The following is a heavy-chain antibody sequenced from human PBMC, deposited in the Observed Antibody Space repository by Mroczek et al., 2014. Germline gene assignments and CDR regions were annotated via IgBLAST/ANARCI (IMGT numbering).Heavy chain of an antibody. CDR2: INPNSGGT. D-gene: IGHD2-8*01. Sequence: VQLVQSGAEVKKPGASVKVSCKASGYTFTGYYMHWVRQAPGQGLEWMGWINPNSGGTNYAQKFQGRVTMTRDTSISTAYMELSRLRSDDTAVYYCARADTRIVLMVYAKYFDYWGQGTLVTVSS. CDR3: ARADTRIVLMVYAKYFDY. V-gene: IGHV1-2*02. CDR1: GYTFTGYY. J-gene: IGHJ4*02.